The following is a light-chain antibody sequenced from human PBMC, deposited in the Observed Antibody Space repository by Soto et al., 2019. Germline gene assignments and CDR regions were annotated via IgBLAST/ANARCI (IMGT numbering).Light chain of an antibody. CDR1: QSVLYSSNNKNY. CDR3: QQYYSNPRT. J-gene: IGKJ1*01. Sequence: DIVMTQSPDSLAVSLGERATINCKSSQSVLYSSNNKNYLAWYQQKPGQPPKLLIYLASTRESGVPDRFSGSGSGTDFTLTISSLQAEDVAVYYCQQYYSNPRTFGQGTKVEIK. V-gene: IGKV4-1*01. CDR2: LAS.